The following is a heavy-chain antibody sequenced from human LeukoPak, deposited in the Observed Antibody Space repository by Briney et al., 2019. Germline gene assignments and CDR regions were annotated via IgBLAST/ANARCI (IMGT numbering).Heavy chain of an antibody. CDR2: IYTSEST. V-gene: IGHV4-4*07. J-gene: IGHJ5*02. CDR1: GGSISSYY. D-gene: IGHD6-6*01. Sequence: SETLSLTCNVSGGSISSYYWSWIRQSAGKGLEWIGRIYTSESTNYNPSLKSRATMSVDTSKNQFSLNLSSVTAADTAVYYCARGSSSSFNNWFDPWGQGTLVTVSS. CDR3: ARGSSSSFNNWFDP.